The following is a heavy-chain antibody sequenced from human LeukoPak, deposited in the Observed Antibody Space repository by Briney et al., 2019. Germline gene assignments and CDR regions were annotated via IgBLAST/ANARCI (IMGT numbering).Heavy chain of an antibody. CDR3: AKDRSVDGTV. J-gene: IGHJ4*02. D-gene: IGHD6-19*01. Sequence: GGSLRRSCAASGFTFSDSYMSWIRQAPGKVLEWVSYISSSSGYTGYAISVKGRFTISRDNAKNSLFLQMDSLIAEDTAVYYCAKDRSVDGTVWGQGTLVTVSS. V-gene: IGHV3-11*06. CDR1: GFTFSDSY. CDR2: ISSSSGYT.